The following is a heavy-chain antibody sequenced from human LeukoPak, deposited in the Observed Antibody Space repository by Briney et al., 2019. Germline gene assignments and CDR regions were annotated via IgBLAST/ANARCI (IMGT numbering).Heavy chain of an antibody. CDR1: GGSISSYY. Sequence: SETLSLTCTVSGGSISSYYWSWIRQPPGKGLEWIGYIYYSGSTNYNPSLKSRVTISVDTSKNQFSLKLSSVTAADTAVYYCARGRHYYDSSGSSWYFDLWGRGTLVTVSS. CDR3: ARGRHYYDSSGSSWYFDL. CDR2: IYYSGST. V-gene: IGHV4-59*01. J-gene: IGHJ2*01. D-gene: IGHD3-22*01.